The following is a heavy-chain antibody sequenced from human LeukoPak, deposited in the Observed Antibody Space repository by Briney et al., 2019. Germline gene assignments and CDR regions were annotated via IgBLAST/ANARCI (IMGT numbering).Heavy chain of an antibody. V-gene: IGHV3-48*03. CDR2: ISYSGSTI. CDR1: GFTFSSYE. D-gene: IGHD2/OR15-2a*01. J-gene: IGHJ4*02. CDR3: ARNMGDY. Sequence: GESLRLSCAAPGFTFSSYEMNWVRQAPGKGLEWVSYISYSGSTIYYADSVKGRFTISRDNSKNTLYLQMNSLRAEDTAVYYCARNMGDYWGQGTLVTVSS.